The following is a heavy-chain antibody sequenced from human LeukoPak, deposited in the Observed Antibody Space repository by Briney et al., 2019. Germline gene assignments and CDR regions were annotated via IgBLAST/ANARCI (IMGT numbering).Heavy chain of an antibody. Sequence: PSETLCLTCAVCGGSFSNYHWSWIRQPPGKGLEWIGEINYSGATTYNPSPKSRVTTSAEATTKQSSVKLSSVTAAATAVYYCTRHGEQKVLQQQPFQYWPQGPVVRVS. J-gene: IGHJ1*01. D-gene: IGHD1/OR15-1a*01. CDR3: TRHGEQKVLQQQPFQY. V-gene: IGHV4-34*01. CDR2: INYSGAT. CDR1: GGSFSNYH.